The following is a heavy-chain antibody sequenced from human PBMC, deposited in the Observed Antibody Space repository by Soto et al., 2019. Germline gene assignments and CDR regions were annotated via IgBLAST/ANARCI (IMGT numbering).Heavy chain of an antibody. Sequence: SETLSLTCTVSGGSIATAGYCCVWIRQPPWKALEWIGYVYHTGNAYPKPSLKSRVTISLDRSKNQFSLKMTSVTAADTALYYCASRPFYYYGLDVWGQGTTVTVSS. V-gene: IGHV4-30-2*01. CDR2: VYHTGNA. CDR3: ASRPFYYYGLDV. J-gene: IGHJ6*02. CDR1: GGSIATAGYC.